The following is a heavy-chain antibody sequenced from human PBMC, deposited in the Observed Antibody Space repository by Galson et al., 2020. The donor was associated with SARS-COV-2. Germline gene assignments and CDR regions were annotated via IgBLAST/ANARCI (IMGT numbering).Heavy chain of an antibody. V-gene: IGHV4-34*01. J-gene: IGHJ6*02. CDR1: DGSFNGYY. CDR3: ARGNYFFDSSAYFYVRRYFGLDV. CDR2: INHSGST. D-gene: IGHD3-22*01. Sequence: SQASETLSLTCNVYDGSFNGYYWSWIRQPPGKGLEWIGEINHSGSTSYTPSLKSRVSISVDTSKRQFSLNLRSVTAADTAVYYCARGNYFFDSSAYFYVRRYFGLDVWGHGTTVTVSS.